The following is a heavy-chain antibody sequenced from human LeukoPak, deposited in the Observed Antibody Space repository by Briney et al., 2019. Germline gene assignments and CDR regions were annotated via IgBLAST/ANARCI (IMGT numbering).Heavy chain of an antibody. D-gene: IGHD3-10*01. Sequence: ASVKVSCKXSGYTFTSDDINWVRQATRQGLEWMGRMNPNSGNTGYAQKFQGRVTITRNTSITTTYMELSSLRSEDTAVYYCARRSAYGSGSYYVDYWGQGTLVTVSS. J-gene: IGHJ4*02. CDR3: ARRSAYGSGSYYVDY. CDR2: MNPNSGNT. V-gene: IGHV1-8*03. CDR1: GYTFTSDD.